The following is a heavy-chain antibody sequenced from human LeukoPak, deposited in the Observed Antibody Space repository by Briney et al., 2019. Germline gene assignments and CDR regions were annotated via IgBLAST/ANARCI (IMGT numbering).Heavy chain of an antibody. D-gene: IGHD2-8*02. CDR3: SREGEGEDGTGHHNWYFDL. CDR1: GYIFTRYG. Sequence: ASVKVSCKASGYIFTRYGISWVRQAPGQGLEWMGWISPYNANTKYAQKFQGRVTMTTDTSTSTAYMELRSLRSGDTAMYYCSREGEGEDGTGHHNWYFDLWGRGTLVTVSS. J-gene: IGHJ2*01. V-gene: IGHV1-18*01. CDR2: ISPYNANT.